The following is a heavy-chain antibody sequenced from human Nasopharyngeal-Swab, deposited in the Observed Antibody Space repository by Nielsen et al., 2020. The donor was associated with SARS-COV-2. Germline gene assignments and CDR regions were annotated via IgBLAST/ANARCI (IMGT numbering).Heavy chain of an antibody. CDR2: IKADGTQK. CDR1: GFTFSSDW. V-gene: IGHV3-7*03. CDR3: ARDLGHTGYDLYAY. J-gene: IGHJ4*02. Sequence: GESLKISCESSGFTFSSDWMAWVRQAAGRGLEWVANIKADGTQKYYVDSVKGRFSISRDNAKNSLYLQMSGLRADDTAMYFCARDLGHTGYDLYAYWGQGTLVTVSS. D-gene: IGHD5-12*01.